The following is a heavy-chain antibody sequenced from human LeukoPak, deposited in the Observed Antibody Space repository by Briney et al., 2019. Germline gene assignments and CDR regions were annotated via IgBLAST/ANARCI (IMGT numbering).Heavy chain of an antibody. CDR2: INQDGRKE. CDR3: ARDSSPYCGDDCYFDAFDL. J-gene: IGHJ3*01. Sequence: GGSLRLSCVASEFTFGSYWMTWVRQAPGKGLEWVASINQDGRKEHYVDSVKGRFTISRDNAKNFLYLRMNSLRAEDTAVYYCARDSSPYCGDDCYFDAFDLWGQGTMVTVSS. V-gene: IGHV3-7*03. CDR1: EFTFGSYW. D-gene: IGHD2-21*02.